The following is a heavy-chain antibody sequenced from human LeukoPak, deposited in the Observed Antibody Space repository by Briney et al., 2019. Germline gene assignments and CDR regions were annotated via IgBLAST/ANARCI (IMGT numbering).Heavy chain of an antibody. J-gene: IGHJ4*02. Sequence: APVKVSCKASGYTFTGQDMHWARQAPGQGLEWMGWINPNTGGTKYAQRLQGRVTMTRDTTISTAYMELSRLTSDDTAVYYCASYPRYSSSPPFDYWGQGTLVTVSS. D-gene: IGHD6-6*01. CDR3: ASYPRYSSSPPFDY. CDR1: GYTFTGQD. CDR2: INPNTGGT. V-gene: IGHV1-2*02.